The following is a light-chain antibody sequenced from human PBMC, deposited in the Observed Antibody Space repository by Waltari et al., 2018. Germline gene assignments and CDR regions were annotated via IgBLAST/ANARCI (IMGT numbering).Light chain of an antibody. V-gene: IGLV4-69*01. CDR1: SGHSTNV. CDR2: VNSDGSH. Sequence: QLVLTQSPSASASLGASVKLTCTLSSGHSTNVVEWLQQQQEKGPRFLMKVNSDGSHTKGDEIPDRFSGSSSGAERYLTISSLQSEDEADYYCQTGGHGTWVFGGGTKLTVL. J-gene: IGLJ3*02. CDR3: QTGGHGTWV.